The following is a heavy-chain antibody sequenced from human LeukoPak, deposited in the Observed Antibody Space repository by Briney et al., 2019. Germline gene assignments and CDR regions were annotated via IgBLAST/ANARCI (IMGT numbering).Heavy chain of an antibody. J-gene: IGHJ4*02. Sequence: GASVKVSCKASGYTFTGYYMHWVRQAPGQGLEWMGWINPNSGGTNYARKFQGRVTMTRDTSTSTAYMELRSLRSDDTAVYYCAREHYYDSSGYDYWGQGTLVTVSS. V-gene: IGHV1-2*02. CDR3: AREHYYDSSGYDY. D-gene: IGHD3-22*01. CDR1: GYTFTGYY. CDR2: INPNSGGT.